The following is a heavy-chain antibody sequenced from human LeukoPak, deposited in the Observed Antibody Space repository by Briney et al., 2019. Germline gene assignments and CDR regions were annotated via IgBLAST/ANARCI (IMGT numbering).Heavy chain of an antibody. D-gene: IGHD3-10*01. CDR2: INHSGST. Sequence: SETLSLTCAVYGGSFSGYYWSWIRQPPGKGLEWIGEINHSGSTNYNPSLKSRVTTSVDTSKNQFSLKLSSVTAADTAVYYCARRGAYGSGSYSVVYFDYWGQGTLVTVSS. CDR1: GGSFSGYY. CDR3: ARRGAYGSGSYSVVYFDY. J-gene: IGHJ4*02. V-gene: IGHV4-34*01.